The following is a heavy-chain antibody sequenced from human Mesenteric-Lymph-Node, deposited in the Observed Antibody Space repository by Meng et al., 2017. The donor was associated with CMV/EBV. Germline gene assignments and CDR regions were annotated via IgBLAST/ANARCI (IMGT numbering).Heavy chain of an antibody. V-gene: IGHV4-4*02. Sequence: VSGGSISSINWWSWGRQPPGKGLEWSGEIYHSGSTNYNPSIKSRVTISVDKSKNQFSMKLSSVTAADTAVYYCARVVFGATNRIDYWGQGTLVTVSS. D-gene: IGHD3-10*02. CDR3: ARVVFGATNRIDY. J-gene: IGHJ4*02. CDR1: GGSISSINW. CDR2: IYHSGST.